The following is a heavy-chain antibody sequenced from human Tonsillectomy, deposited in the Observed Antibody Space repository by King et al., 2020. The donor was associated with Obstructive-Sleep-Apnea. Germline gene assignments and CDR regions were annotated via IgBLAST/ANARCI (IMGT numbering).Heavy chain of an antibody. D-gene: IGHD3-9*01. J-gene: IGHJ4*02. CDR1: GGSISSYY. V-gene: IGHV4-59*08. Sequence: VQLQESGPGLVKPSETLSLTCTVSGGSISSYYWSWIRQPPGKGLEWIEYIYYSGSTNYNPSLKSRVTISVDTSKNQFSLKLSSVTAADTAVYYCARQSAYDNPLDYWGQGTLV. CDR3: ARQSAYDNPLDY. CDR2: IYYSGST.